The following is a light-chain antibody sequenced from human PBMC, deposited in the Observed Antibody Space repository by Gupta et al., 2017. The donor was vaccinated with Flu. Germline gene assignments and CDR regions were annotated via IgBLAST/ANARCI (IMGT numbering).Light chain of an antibody. CDR1: SGSFDTNY. V-gene: IGLV6-57*01. J-gene: IGLJ3*02. Sequence: NFQLTQPHPVSVSPGRTIPISCTRDSGSFDTNYVQWYRHRPGSSPTLIIYKDYERPSGVPFRFSGSTSSTSASLTISGLTAEDEGDYYCQSYDNHNQVFGGGTKLTVL. CDR2: KDY. CDR3: QSYDNHNQV.